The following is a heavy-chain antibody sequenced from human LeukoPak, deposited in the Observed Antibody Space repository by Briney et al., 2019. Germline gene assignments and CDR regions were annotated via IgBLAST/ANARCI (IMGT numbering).Heavy chain of an antibody. CDR3: TAVSGWTYYFDY. CDR1: GFTFSNAW. D-gene: IGHD6-19*01. V-gene: IGHV3-15*01. J-gene: IGHJ4*02. CDR2: IKSKTDGRTT. Sequence: GGSLRLSCAASGFTFSNAWMSWVRQAPGKGLEWVGRIKSKTDGRTTDYAAPVKGRFTISRDDSKNTLYLQMNSLKTEDTAVYYCTAVSGWTYYFDYWGQGTLVTVSS.